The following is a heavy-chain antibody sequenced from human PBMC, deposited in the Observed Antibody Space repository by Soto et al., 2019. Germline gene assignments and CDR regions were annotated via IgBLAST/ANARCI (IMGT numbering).Heavy chain of an antibody. V-gene: IGHV3-23*01. CDR2: ISGSGGST. Sequence: EVPLLESGGGLVQPGGSLRLSCAASGFTFSSYAMSWVRQAPGKGLEWVSAISGSGGSTYYADSVKGRFTISRDNSKNTLYPQMNSLRAEDTAVYYSARYQLKGMDVWGQGTTVTVSS. D-gene: IGHD2-2*01. J-gene: IGHJ6*02. CDR1: GFTFSSYA. CDR3: ARYQLKGMDV.